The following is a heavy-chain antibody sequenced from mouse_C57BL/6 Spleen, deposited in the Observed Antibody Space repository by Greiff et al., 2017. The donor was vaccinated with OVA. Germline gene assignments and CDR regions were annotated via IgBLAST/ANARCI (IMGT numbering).Heavy chain of an antibody. Sequence: EVMLVESGGGLVKPGGSLKLSCAASGFTFSDYGMHWVRQAPEKGLEWVAYISSGSSTIYYADTVKGRFTISRDNAKNTLFLQMTSLRSEDTAMYYCASPGDEWFAYWGQGTLVTVSA. D-gene: IGHD3-3*01. CDR1: GFTFSDYG. CDR2: ISSGSSTI. V-gene: IGHV5-17*01. J-gene: IGHJ3*01. CDR3: ASPGDEWFAY.